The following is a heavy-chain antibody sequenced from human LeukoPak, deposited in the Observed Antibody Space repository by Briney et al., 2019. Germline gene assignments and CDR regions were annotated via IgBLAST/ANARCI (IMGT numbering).Heavy chain of an antibody. D-gene: IGHD3-22*01. V-gene: IGHV1-46*01. CDR2: INPSGGSA. J-gene: IGHJ4*02. CDR3: ARLADYDSSGYLSY. Sequence: ASVTVSCTSSGYTFTMYYMHWVRQAPGQGLEWMGIINPSGGSARYAQKFQGRVTMTRDTSTSTVYMEVSSLRSEDTAVYYCARLADYDSSGYLSYWGQGTLVTVSS. CDR1: GYTFTMYY.